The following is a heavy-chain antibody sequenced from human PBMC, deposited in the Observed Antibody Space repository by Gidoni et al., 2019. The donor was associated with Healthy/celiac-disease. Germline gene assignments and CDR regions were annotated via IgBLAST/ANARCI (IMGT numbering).Heavy chain of an antibody. CDR3: AREGKLGYCSSTSCYTLNWFDP. V-gene: IGHV3-21*01. Sequence: EVQLVESGGGLVKPGGSLRLPCAASGFPFSSYRMHGVRQAPGKGLEVVSSISSSGSTIYYAGSMKGRFTISRDNAKNSLYLQMNSLRAEDTAVYYCAREGKLGYCSSTSCYTLNWFDPWGQGTLVTVSS. CDR1: GFPFSSYR. D-gene: IGHD2-2*02. CDR2: ISSSGSTI. J-gene: IGHJ5*02.